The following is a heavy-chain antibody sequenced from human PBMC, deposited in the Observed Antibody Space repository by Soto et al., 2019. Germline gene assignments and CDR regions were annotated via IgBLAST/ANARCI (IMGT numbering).Heavy chain of an antibody. J-gene: IGHJ4*02. V-gene: IGHV3-23*01. CDR3: AKRRGAGGHFAY. Sequence: DVQLLESGGGLVQPEGSLRLSCAASGFTFSSYAMGWVRQGPGKGLEWVAVVSIGGSTHYAGSVRGRFTISRDNAKNTLSLQMNSLTAEDTAVYFCAKRRGAGGHFAYWGQGALVTVSS. D-gene: IGHD2-15*01. CDR2: VSIGGST. CDR1: GFTFSSYA.